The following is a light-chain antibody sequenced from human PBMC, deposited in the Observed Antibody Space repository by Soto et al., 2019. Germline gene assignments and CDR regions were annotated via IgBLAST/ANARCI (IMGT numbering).Light chain of an antibody. Sequence: QSVLTQPASVSGSPGQSITISCTGTSSDVGGYIYVSWYQQHPGKAPKLMIYDVTDRPSGVSNRFSGSKSGNTASLTISGLQAEDEADYYCSSYTSSGTLVFGTGTQLTVL. CDR1: SSDVGGYIY. J-gene: IGLJ7*01. V-gene: IGLV2-14*01. CDR2: DVT. CDR3: SSYTSSGTLV.